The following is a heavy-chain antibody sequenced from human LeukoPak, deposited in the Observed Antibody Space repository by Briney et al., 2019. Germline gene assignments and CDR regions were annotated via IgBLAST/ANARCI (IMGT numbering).Heavy chain of an antibody. V-gene: IGHV3-23*01. J-gene: IGHJ6*02. CDR2: ISGSGGST. D-gene: IGHD6-19*01. Sequence: GSLRLSCAASGFTFSSYAMSWVRQAPGKGLEWVSAISGSGGSTYYADSVKGRFTISRDNSKNTLYLQMNSLRAEDTAVYYCAKVYAVAGRGDVWGQGTTVTVSS. CDR3: AKVYAVAGRGDV. CDR1: GFTFSSYA.